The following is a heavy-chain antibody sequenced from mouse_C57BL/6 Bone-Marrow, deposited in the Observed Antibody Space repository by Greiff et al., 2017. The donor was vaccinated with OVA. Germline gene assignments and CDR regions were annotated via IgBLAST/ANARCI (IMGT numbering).Heavy chain of an antibody. CDR1: GFSLTSYG. CDR3: ARRWLLRGGYAMDY. D-gene: IGHD2-3*01. J-gene: IGHJ4*01. Sequence: VKLVESGPGLVQPSQSLSITCTVSGFSLTSYGVHWVRQSPGKGLEWLGVIWSGGSTDYNAAFISRLSISKDNSKSQFFFKMNSLQADDTAIYYCARRWLLRGGYAMDYWGQGTSVTVSS. V-gene: IGHV2-2*01. CDR2: IWSGGST.